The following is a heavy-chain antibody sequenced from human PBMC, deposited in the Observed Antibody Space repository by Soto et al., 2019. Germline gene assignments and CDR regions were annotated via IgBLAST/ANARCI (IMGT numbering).Heavy chain of an antibody. D-gene: IGHD6-19*01. CDR1: GVTFSSSI. Sequence: QMQLVQSGPEVKKPGTSVKVSCKASGVTFSSSIVQWVRQARGQRLEWIGWIVIGSGNTNYAQKFHERVTISRDMSTSTAYMELNSLRSEDTAVYYCVPVPVPGNNNWFDPWGQGTLVTVSS. J-gene: IGHJ5*02. V-gene: IGHV1-58*01. CDR2: IVIGSGNT. CDR3: VPVPVPGNNNWFDP.